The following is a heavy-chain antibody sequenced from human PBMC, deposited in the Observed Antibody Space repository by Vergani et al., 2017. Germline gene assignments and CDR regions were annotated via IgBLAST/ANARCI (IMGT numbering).Heavy chain of an antibody. CDR3: ARVGTSSNRDYLDC. CDR2: INPNSGGT. Sequence: QVQLVQSGAEVKKPGASVKVSCKASGYTFTDYFMHWVRQAPGQGLEWMGWINPNSGGTNYAQKFQGRVTMTRDTSISTAYMELSNLRSDDTAVYYCARVGTSSNRDYLDCWGQGAMVTDSS. D-gene: IGHD2-2*01. CDR1: GYTFTDYF. J-gene: IGHJ4*02. V-gene: IGHV1-2*02.